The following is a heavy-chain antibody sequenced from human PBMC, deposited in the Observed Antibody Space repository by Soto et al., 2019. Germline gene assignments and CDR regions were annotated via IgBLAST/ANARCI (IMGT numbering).Heavy chain of an antibody. D-gene: IGHD2-21*01. V-gene: IGHV1-8*01. J-gene: IGHJ4*02. CDR3: ARSLGGGNVNFDS. Sequence: QVHLVQSGAEVKKPGASVKVSCKASGSAFRSYDINWVRQATGQGLEWMGWMNPNSGDTGYVEKFQGRVTMTRDTSITTAYMELSSLRSEDTAVYYCARSLGGGNVNFDSWGQGTLVTVSS. CDR2: MNPNSGDT. CDR1: GSAFRSYD.